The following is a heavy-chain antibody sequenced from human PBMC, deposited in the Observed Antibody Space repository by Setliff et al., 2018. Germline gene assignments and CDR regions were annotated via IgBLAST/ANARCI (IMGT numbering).Heavy chain of an antibody. Sequence: GGSLRLSCAASGFTFSSYSMNWVRQAPGKGLEWVSSISSSSSYIYYADSVKGRFTISRDNSKNTLYLQMNSLRAEDTAVYYCAKNGFGESNDYWGQGTLVTVSS. D-gene: IGHD3-10*01. J-gene: IGHJ4*02. CDR1: GFTFSSYS. V-gene: IGHV3-21*04. CDR3: AKNGFGESNDY. CDR2: ISSSSSYI.